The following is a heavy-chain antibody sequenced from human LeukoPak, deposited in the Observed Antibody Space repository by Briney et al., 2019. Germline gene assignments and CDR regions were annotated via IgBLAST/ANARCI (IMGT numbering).Heavy chain of an antibody. D-gene: IGHD6-13*01. J-gene: IGHJ4*02. CDR3: ARRRGSSSSDY. CDR1: GFTLSSYW. Sequence: PGGSLSLSCAASGFTLSSYWMSWVRQAPGKGLEWVANIKQDGGETYYVDSVKGRFTICRGNAKNPLYLQMNSLRAEDTAVYYCARRRGSSSSDYWGQGTLVTVSS. V-gene: IGHV3-7*01. CDR2: IKQDGGET.